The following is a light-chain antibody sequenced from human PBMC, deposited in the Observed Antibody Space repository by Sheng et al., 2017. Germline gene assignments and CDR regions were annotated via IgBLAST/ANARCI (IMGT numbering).Light chain of an antibody. V-gene: IGLV1-44*01. Sequence: QSVLTQPPSASGTPGQRVTISCSGSSSNIGSNTVSWYQHVPGTAPKLLIFSNYQRPSGVPDRFSGSKSGTSASLAISGLQSEDEADYFCAAWDVSVTGVVFGGGTKLTVL. CDR3: AAWDVSVTGVV. CDR2: SNY. J-gene: IGLJ3*02. CDR1: SSNIGSNT.